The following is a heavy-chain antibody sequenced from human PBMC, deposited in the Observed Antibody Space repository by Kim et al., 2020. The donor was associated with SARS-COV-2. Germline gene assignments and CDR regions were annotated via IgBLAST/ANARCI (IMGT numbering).Heavy chain of an antibody. CDR3: VRESAWGSGKHVFFGC. CDR1: GYTFIDYG. Sequence: ASVKVSCKASGYTFIDYGISWVRQVPGQGLEWMGWISAYYGSTNYAEGFQGRITLTRDTSTTTAYMELRSLRSDDTAVYYCVRESAWGSGKHVFFGCWGQGTLVTVSS. D-gene: IGHD7-27*01. CDR2: ISAYYGST. V-gene: IGHV1-18*04. J-gene: IGHJ4*02.